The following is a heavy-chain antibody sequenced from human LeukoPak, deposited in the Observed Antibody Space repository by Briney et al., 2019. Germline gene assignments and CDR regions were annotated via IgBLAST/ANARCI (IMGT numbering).Heavy chain of an antibody. D-gene: IGHD3-22*01. CDR2: ISGSGGST. CDR3: AKSLRYYDSSGYQTVDY. Sequence: GGSLRLSCAASGFTFSNYAMSWVRQAPGKGLEWVSAISGSGGSTYYADSVKGRFTISRGNSKNTLYLQMNSLRAEDTAVYYCAKSLRYYDSSGYQTVDYWGQGTLVTVSS. V-gene: IGHV3-23*01. CDR1: GFTFSNYA. J-gene: IGHJ4*02.